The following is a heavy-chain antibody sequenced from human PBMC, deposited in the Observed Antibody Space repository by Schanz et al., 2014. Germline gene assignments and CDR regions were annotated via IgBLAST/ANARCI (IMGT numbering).Heavy chain of an antibody. CDR1: GYTFTDYY. CDR2: INPNSGGT. J-gene: IGHJ6*02. CDR3: ASALTTWGGMDV. D-gene: IGHD4-4*01. Sequence: QVQLVQSGAEVKKPGASVKISCKASGYTFTDYYMYWVRQAPGQGLEWMGRINPNSGGTNYAQKXXXRVTMTRDTSISTAYMELRRLRSDDTAVYYCASALTTWGGMDVWGQGTTVTVSS. V-gene: IGHV1-2*06.